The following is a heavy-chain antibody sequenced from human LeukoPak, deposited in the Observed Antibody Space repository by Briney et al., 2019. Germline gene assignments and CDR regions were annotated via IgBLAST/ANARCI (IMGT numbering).Heavy chain of an antibody. CDR1: GGTFSSYA. CDR3: ARSLSDSSGYLYFQH. J-gene: IGHJ1*01. CDR2: IIPIFGTA. V-gene: IGHV1-69*01. D-gene: IGHD3-22*01. Sequence: ASVKVSCTASGGTFSSYAISWVRQAPGQGLEWMGGIIPIFGTANYAQKFQGRVTITADESTSTAYMELSSLRSEDTAVYYCARSLSDSSGYLYFQHWGQGTLVTVSS.